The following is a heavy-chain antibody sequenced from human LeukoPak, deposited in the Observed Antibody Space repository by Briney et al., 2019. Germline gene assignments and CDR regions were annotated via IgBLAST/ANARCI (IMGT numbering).Heavy chain of an antibody. D-gene: IGHD6-13*01. J-gene: IGHJ4*02. Sequence: GSLRLSCTASGFTFSDCDMSWVRQAPGKGLEWVSSISYRSSPIYYADSVKGRFAISRDNAKNSLYLQMDSLRAGDTAVYYCARAYPPLRTAAAGDQWGQGTLVTVSS. V-gene: IGHV3-21*01. CDR3: ARAYPPLRTAAAGDQ. CDR1: GFTFSDCD. CDR2: ISYRSSPI.